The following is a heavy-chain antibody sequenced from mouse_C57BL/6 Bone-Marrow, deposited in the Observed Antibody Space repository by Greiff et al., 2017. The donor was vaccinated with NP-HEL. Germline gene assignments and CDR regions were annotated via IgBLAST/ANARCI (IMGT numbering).Heavy chain of an antibody. CDR2: IDPNSGGT. D-gene: IGHD1-1*01. V-gene: IGHV1-72*01. J-gene: IGHJ3*01. CDR3: ARPHYYGSGRFAY. Sequence: QVQLQQPGAELVKPGASVKLSCKASGYTFTSYWMHWVKQRPGRGLEWIGRIDPNSGGTKYNEKFKSKATLTVDKPSSTAYMQLSSLTSEDSAVXYCARPHYYGSGRFAYWGQGTLVTVSA. CDR1: GYTFTSYW.